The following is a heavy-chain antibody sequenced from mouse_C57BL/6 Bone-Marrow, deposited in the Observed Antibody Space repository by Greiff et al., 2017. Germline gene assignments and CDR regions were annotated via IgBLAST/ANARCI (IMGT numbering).Heavy chain of an antibody. Sequence: QVQLQQPGAELVKPGASVKLSCKASGYTFTSYWMHWVKQRPGQGLEWIGMIQPNSGSTNSNEKFKSKATLTVDKSSSTAYMQLSSLTSEDCAVYYCARRAYPFAYWGQGTLVTVSA. CDR1: GYTFTSYW. D-gene: IGHD3-3*01. V-gene: IGHV1-64*01. CDR3: ARRAYPFAY. J-gene: IGHJ3*01. CDR2: IQPNSGST.